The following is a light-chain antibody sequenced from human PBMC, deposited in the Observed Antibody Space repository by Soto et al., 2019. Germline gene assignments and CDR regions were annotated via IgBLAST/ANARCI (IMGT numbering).Light chain of an antibody. Sequence: DIVVTQSPLSLRVTPGEPASISCRPSQSLLHSNGYNYLDWYLQKPGQSPQLLIYLGSNRASGVPDRFSGSGSGTDFTLKISRVEAEDVGVYYCMQALQTPWTFGQGTRLEIK. CDR2: LGS. CDR3: MQALQTPWT. V-gene: IGKV2-28*01. J-gene: IGKJ5*01. CDR1: QSLLHSNGYNY.